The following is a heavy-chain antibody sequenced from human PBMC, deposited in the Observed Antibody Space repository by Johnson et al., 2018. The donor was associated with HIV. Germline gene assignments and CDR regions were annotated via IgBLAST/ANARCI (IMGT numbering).Heavy chain of an antibody. V-gene: IGHV3-74*02. D-gene: IGHD3-22*01. CDR3: ARSEYDYYDSSGYDAFDI. CDR2: INSDGSST. J-gene: IGHJ3*02. CDR1: GFTVSGDY. Sequence: VQLVESGGGLVQPGGSLRLSCAASGFTVSGDYMSWVRQAPGKGLEWVSRINSDGSSTSYADSVKGRFTISRDNAKNTLYLQMNSLRAEDTAVYYCARSEYDYYDSSGYDAFDIWGQGTMVTVSS.